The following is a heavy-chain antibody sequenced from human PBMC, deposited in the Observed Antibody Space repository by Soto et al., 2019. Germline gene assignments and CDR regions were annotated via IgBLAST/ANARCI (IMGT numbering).Heavy chain of an antibody. D-gene: IGHD3-3*01. Sequence: PSETLSLTCAGYGGSFSGYYWSWIRQPPGKGLEWIGEINHSGSTNYNPSLKSRVTISVDTAKNQFSLKLSSVTAADTAVYYCARGRFLEWVLPPNNWFDPWGQGTLVTVSS. J-gene: IGHJ5*02. CDR1: GGSFSGYY. CDR3: ARGRFLEWVLPPNNWFDP. V-gene: IGHV4-34*01. CDR2: INHSGST.